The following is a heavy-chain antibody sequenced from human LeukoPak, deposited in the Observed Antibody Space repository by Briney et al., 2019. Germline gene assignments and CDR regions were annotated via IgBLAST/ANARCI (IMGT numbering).Heavy chain of an antibody. J-gene: IGHJ4*02. D-gene: IGHD2-2*02. V-gene: IGHV3-74*01. CDR1: GFTFSSYW. CDR3: ARVRGYCSSTSCYNLYFDY. Sequence: PGGSLRLSCAASGFTFSSYWMHWVRQAPGKGQVWVSRINSDGSSTSYADSVKGRFTISRDNAKNTLYLQMNSLRAEDTAVYYCARVRGYCSSTSCYNLYFDYWGQGTLVTVSS. CDR2: INSDGSST.